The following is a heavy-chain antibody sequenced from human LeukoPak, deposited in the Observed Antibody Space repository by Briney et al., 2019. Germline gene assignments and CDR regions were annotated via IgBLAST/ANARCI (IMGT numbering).Heavy chain of an antibody. V-gene: IGHV4-39*01. CDR2: INHSGST. CDR3: ARHGPYYYGSGSRRSVRGVPNWFDP. D-gene: IGHD3-10*01. J-gene: IGHJ5*02. CDR1: GGSISTSNYY. Sequence: TSETLSLTCTVSGGSISTSNYYWGWIRQPPGKGLEWIGEINHSGSTNYNPSLKSRVTISVDTSKNQFSLKLSSVTAADTAVYYCARHGPYYYGSGSRRSVRGVPNWFDPWGQGTLVTVSS.